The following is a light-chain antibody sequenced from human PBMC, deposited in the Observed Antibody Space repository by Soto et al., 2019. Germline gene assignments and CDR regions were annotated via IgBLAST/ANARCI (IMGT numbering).Light chain of an antibody. CDR1: QNMSSY. CDR3: QQYETFSPWT. V-gene: IGKV1-39*01. CDR2: AAS. Sequence: DIQMTQSPSSLSASVGDRVTITCRASQNMSSYLNWYHHKPGKAPKLLIYAASSLQSGVPSRFSGSGSGPDFTLAISNLQPDDFATYYCQQYETFSPWTFGQGTKV. J-gene: IGKJ1*01.